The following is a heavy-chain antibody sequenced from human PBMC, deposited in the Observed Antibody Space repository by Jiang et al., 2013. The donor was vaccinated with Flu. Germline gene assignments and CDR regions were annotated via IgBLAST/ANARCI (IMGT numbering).Heavy chain of an antibody. CDR3: ARHPQIVAAGYYFDY. D-gene: IGHD6-13*01. CDR1: GGSISSYY. J-gene: IGHJ4*02. CDR2: IYYSGDT. V-gene: IGHV4-59*08. Sequence: GPGLVKPSETLSLTCTVSGGSISSYYWSWIRQPPGEGLEWIGYIYYSGDTNYNPSLKSRLTISVDTSKNQISLKLSSVTAADTAVYYCARHPQIVAAGYYFDYWGQGNPGHRLL.